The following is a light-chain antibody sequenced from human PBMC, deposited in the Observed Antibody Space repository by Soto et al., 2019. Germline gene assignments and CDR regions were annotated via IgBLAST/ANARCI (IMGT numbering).Light chain of an antibody. CDR2: GAS. V-gene: IGKV3-20*01. Sequence: IVLTQSPGTLSLSPWERATLSCRASQSVSSSYLAWYRQKPGQAPRLLIYGASSRATGIPDRFSGGGSGTDFTLTISRLEPEDFAVYYCQQYGSSGTFGQGTKVDIK. CDR1: QSVSSSY. J-gene: IGKJ1*01. CDR3: QQYGSSGT.